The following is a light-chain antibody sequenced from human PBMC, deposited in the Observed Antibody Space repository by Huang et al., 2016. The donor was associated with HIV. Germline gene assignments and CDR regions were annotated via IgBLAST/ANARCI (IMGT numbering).Light chain of an antibody. J-gene: IGKJ1*01. V-gene: IGKV1-5*03. CDR1: QSVGDR. CDR2: KAS. Sequence: DIQMTQSPSTLSASVGDRVTITCRASQSVGDRLAWYQQKSGKAPKFLIYKASSLEAGVPSRFSGSGSGTEFALTISSLQPDDFASYYCQYYNSYSWVFGQGTKVEIK. CDR3: QYYNSYSWV.